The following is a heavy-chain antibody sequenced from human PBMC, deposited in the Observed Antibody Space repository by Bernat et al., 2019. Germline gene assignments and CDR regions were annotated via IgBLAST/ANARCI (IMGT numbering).Heavy chain of an antibody. J-gene: IGHJ5*02. CDR2: ISSSSSTI. D-gene: IGHD3-3*01. CDR1: GFTFSSYS. V-gene: IGHV3-48*01. Sequence: EVQLVESGGGLVQPGGSLRLSCAASGFTFSSYSMNWVRQAPGKGLEWVSYISSSSSTIYYADSVKGRFTISRDNAKNSLYLQMNSLRAEDTAVYYCAKDTYAIFGVIDPWGQGTLVTVSS. CDR3: AKDTYAIFGVIDP.